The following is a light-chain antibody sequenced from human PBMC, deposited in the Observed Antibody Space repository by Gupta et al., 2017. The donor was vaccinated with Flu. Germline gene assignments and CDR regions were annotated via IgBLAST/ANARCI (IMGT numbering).Light chain of an antibody. Sequence: QSVLTLPPSVSAAPGQKVTISCSGSSSNIGNNYVSWYQQLPGAAPKLLIYEGNKRPSGIPDRFSGSKSGTAATVGITGLQTGEEADYYCGTWDSSLSAGVFGGGTKLTVL. CDR3: GTWDSSLSAGV. J-gene: IGLJ3*02. V-gene: IGLV1-51*02. CDR1: SSNIGNNY. CDR2: EGN.